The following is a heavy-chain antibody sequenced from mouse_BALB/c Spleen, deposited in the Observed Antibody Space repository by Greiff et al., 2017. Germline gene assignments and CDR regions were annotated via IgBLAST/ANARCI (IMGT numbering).Heavy chain of an antibody. CDR3: ARGRGNYDDY. V-gene: IGHV5-6-5*01. J-gene: IGHJ2*01. Sequence: EVKVVESGGGLVKPGGSLKLSCAASGFTFSSYAMSWVRQTPEKRLEWVASISSGGSTYYPDSVKGRFTISRDNARNILYLQMSSLRSEDTAMYYCARGRGNYDDYWGQGTTLTVSS. CDR1: GFTFSSYA. CDR2: ISSGGST.